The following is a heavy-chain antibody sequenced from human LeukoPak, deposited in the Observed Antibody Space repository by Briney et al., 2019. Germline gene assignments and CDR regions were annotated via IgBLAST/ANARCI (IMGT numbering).Heavy chain of an antibody. CDR2: ISSSGSTI. V-gene: IGHV3-48*03. J-gene: IGHJ4*02. Sequence: PGGSLRLSCAASGFTFSSYEMNWVRQAPGKGLEWVSYISSSGSTIYYADSVKGRFTISRDNAKNSLYLQMNSLRAEDTAVYYCATPLWFGELSAGLGWGQGTLVTVSS. CDR3: ATPLWFGELSAGLG. D-gene: IGHD3-10*01. CDR1: GFTFSSYE.